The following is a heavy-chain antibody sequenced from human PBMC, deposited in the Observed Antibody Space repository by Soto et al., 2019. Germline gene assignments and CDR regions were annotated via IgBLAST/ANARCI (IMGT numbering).Heavy chain of an antibody. J-gene: IGHJ6*02. CDR1: GGTFSSYA. Sequence: QVQLVQSGAEVKKPGSSVKVSCKASGGTFSSYAISWVRQAPGQGLEWMGGIIPIFGTANYAQKFQGRVTITADESTSTAYMELSSLSAEDTAVYYCAASTDTASGGGPIYYYYGMDVWGQGTTVTVSS. CDR3: AASTDTASGGGPIYYYYGMDV. CDR2: IIPIFGTA. V-gene: IGHV1-69*01. D-gene: IGHD5-18*01.